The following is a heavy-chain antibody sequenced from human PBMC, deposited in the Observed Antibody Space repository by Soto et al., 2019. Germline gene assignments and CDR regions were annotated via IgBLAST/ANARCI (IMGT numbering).Heavy chain of an antibody. D-gene: IGHD5-12*01. V-gene: IGHV4-59*01. CDR2: IHYNGNT. Sequence: QVQLQVSGPGLVKPSETLSLTCTVSGDSISAYSWSWVRQPPGKGLEWIGNIHYNGNTKYNPSLKSRVTMSFDTSKNQFSLRLISVTAADTAIYFCAREGNLGRWLQPLDFWGQGTLVTVSS. CDR1: GDSISAYS. J-gene: IGHJ4*02. CDR3: AREGNLGRWLQPLDF.